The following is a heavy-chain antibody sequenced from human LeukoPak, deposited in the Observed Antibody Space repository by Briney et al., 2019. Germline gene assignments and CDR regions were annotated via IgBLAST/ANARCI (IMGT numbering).Heavy chain of an antibody. J-gene: IGHJ4*02. V-gene: IGHV4-59*01. CDR1: GGSISSYY. Sequence: SETLSLTCTVSGGSISSYYWSWIRQPPGKGLEWIGYIYYSGSTNYNPSLKSRVTISVDTSKNQFSLKLSSVTAADTAVYYCARVRPGYYSDSSGYAFDYWGPGTLVTVSS. D-gene: IGHD3-22*01. CDR2: IYYSGST. CDR3: ARVRPGYYSDSSGYAFDY.